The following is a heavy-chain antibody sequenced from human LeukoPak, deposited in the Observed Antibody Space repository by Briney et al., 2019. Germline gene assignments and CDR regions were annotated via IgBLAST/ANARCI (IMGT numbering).Heavy chain of an antibody. CDR3: ARVAACSSTSCYNSYWFDP. D-gene: IGHD2-2*02. Sequence: SETLSLTCTVSGGSISSYYWSWIRQPAGKGLEWIGRIYTSGSTNYNPSLKSRVTMSVDTSKNQFSLKLSSVTAADTAVYYCARVAACSSTSCYNSYWFDPWGQGTLVTVSS. CDR2: IYTSGST. V-gene: IGHV4-4*07. J-gene: IGHJ5*02. CDR1: GGSISSYY.